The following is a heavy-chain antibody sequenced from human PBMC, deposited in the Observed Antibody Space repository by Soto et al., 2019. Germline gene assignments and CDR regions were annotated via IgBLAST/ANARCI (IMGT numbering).Heavy chain of an antibody. Sequence: QVQLVQSGAEVKKPGASVKVSCKASGYSFISYGISWVRQAPGQGLEWMGWISAYNGNTHCEQKLQGRVTMTTDTSTSTGFMELRSLRSDDRAVFYCAKYAIAGPGVFAYWGQGTLVTVSS. J-gene: IGHJ4*02. V-gene: IGHV1-18*01. CDR1: GYSFISYG. D-gene: IGHD6-13*01. CDR2: ISAYNGNT. CDR3: AKYAIAGPGVFAY.